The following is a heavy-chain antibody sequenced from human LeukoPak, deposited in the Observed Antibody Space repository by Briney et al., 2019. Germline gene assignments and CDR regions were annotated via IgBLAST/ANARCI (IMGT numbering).Heavy chain of an antibody. J-gene: IGHJ4*02. D-gene: IGHD3-10*01. Sequence: SETLSLTCTVSGGSISFTSYYWSWLRQPPGKGLEWSGYVYYSGATTYKTFLKSRVSISVKTSNNEFSLNMKVVTPAATAVYYCATTEYYGLGDSCGQGSLVIVSS. CDR3: ATTEYYGLGDS. V-gene: IGHV4-61*01. CDR1: GGSISFTSYY. CDR2: VYYSGAT.